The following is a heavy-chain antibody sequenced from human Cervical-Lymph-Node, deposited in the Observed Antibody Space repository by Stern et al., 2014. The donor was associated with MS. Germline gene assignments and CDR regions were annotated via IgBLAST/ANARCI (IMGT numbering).Heavy chain of an antibody. CDR3: ARDLDGGQGFDY. Sequence: EMQLVESGGGLVQPGGSLRLSCAASGFTFITYSMNWVRQAPGKGLEWLTISRNNAKNSLYLQMNSLRDDDTAVYYCARDLDGGQGFDYWGQGTLVTVSS. CDR1: GFTFITYS. D-gene: IGHD3-9*01. J-gene: IGHJ4*02. V-gene: IGHV3-48*02.